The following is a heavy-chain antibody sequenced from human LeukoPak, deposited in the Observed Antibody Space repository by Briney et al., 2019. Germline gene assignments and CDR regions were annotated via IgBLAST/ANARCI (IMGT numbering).Heavy chain of an antibody. J-gene: IGHJ4*02. Sequence: SETLSLTCTVSGGSISSGGYYWSWIRQHPGKGLEWIGYIYYSGSTYYNPSLKSRVTISVDTSKNQFSLKLSSVTAADTAVYYCARDTYYYDSSGYSLGYWGQGTLVTASS. D-gene: IGHD3-22*01. V-gene: IGHV4-31*03. CDR1: GGSISSGGYY. CDR2: IYYSGST. CDR3: ARDTYYYDSSGYSLGY.